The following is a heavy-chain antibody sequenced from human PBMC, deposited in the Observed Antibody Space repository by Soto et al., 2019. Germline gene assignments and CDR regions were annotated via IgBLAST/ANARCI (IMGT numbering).Heavy chain of an antibody. J-gene: IGHJ5*02. CDR2: ISDSGSAT. V-gene: IGHV3-11*01. D-gene: IGHD3-10*01. Sequence: QVQLVESGGGLVKPGRSLRLSCAASGFTFSDYYMSWIRQTPGKGLEWVSYISDSGSATYYADSVKGRFTISRDNAKNSLYLQMNSLRAEDTAVYYCARDPRRISMVQGVLNWFDPWGQGTLVTVSS. CDR3: ARDPRRISMVQGVLNWFDP. CDR1: GFTFSDYY.